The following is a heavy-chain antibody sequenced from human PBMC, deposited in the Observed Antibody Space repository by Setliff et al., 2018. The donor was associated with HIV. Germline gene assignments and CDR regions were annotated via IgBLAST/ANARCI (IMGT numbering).Heavy chain of an antibody. D-gene: IGHD3-22*01. V-gene: IGHV4-39*07. CDR3: ARGTLYYYDTGGYSYFDY. Sequence: SETLSLTCTVSGGSISSSTYYWTWIRQPPGKGLEWIGDINHSGKTNYNRSLKSRVTISLDTSKNQFSLKLSSVTAADTAVYYCARGTLYYYDTGGYSYFDYWGQGTLVTVSS. CDR2: INHSGKT. CDR1: GGSISSSTYY. J-gene: IGHJ4*02.